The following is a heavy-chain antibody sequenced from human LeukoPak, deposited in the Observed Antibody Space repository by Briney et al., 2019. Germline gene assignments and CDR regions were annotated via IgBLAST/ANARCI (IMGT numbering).Heavy chain of an antibody. CDR1: GFTSIDYY. CDR2: ITNSSSTK. CDR3: ARESEIRFLEWLFVFDY. Sequence: GGSLRLSCAASGFTSIDYYMSWIRQAPGKGLEWVSYITNSSSTKYYADSVKGRFTISRNNAKNSRYLQMNSLRAEDTAVYYCARESEIRFLEWLFVFDYWGQGTLVTVSS. V-gene: IGHV3-11*04. D-gene: IGHD3-3*01. J-gene: IGHJ4*02.